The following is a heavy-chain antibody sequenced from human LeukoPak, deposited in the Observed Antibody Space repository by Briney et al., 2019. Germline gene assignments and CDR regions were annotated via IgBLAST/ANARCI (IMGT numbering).Heavy chain of an antibody. D-gene: IGHD3-9*01. CDR2: IYYSGST. CDR3: ATANPYYDNLTGHHYYYYYMDV. J-gene: IGHJ6*03. V-gene: IGHV4-39*01. Sequence: SETLSLTCTVSGGAISSSSYYWGWLRQPPGKGLEWIGSIYYSGSTYYNPSLKSLVTISVDTSKNQFSLKLSSVTAADTAVYFCATANPYYDNLTGHHYYYYYMDVWGKGTTVTVSS. CDR1: GGAISSSSYY.